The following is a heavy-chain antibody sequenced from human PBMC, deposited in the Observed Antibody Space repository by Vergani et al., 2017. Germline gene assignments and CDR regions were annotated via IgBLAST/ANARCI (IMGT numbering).Heavy chain of an antibody. CDR2: IYYSGST. D-gene: IGHD2-8*02. V-gene: IGHV4-61*10. CDR3: ARSRAGDCYDY. CDR1: GGSISSGSYY. Sequence: QVQLQESGPGLVKPSQTLSLTCIVSGGSISSGSYYWSWIRQPAGKGLVWIGYIYYSGSTNYNPSLKTRVTISVETSKNQFSLKLSSVTAADTAVYYCARSRAGDCYDYWSQGTLVTVSS. J-gene: IGHJ4*02.